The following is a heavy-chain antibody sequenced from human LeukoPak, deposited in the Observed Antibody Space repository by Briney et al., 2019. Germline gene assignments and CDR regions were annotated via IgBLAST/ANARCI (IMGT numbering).Heavy chain of an antibody. D-gene: IGHD6-13*01. CDR1: GFTFSSYA. CDR3: TRVQAGRAGLMDV. V-gene: IGHV3-23*01. CDR2: ISGSGGST. Sequence: GGPLRLSCAASGFTFSSYAMSWVRQAPGKGLEWLSSISGSGGSTFYADSVKGRFTTSRDNAKNTLYLQMNSLRAEDTALYYCTRVQAGRAGLMDVWGRGTTVTVSS. J-gene: IGHJ6*02.